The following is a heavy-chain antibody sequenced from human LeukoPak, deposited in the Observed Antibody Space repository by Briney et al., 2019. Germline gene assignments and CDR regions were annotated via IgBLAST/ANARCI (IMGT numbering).Heavy chain of an antibody. CDR2: IKSKTDGGTT. V-gene: IGHV3-15*01. CDR3: TTDQELLLWFGELLFNY. D-gene: IGHD3-10*01. J-gene: IGHJ4*02. Sequence: PGGSLRLSCAASGFTFNNAWMRWVRQAPGKGLEWVGRIKSKTDGGTTDYAAPVKGRFTISRDDSKNTLYLQMNSLKTEDTAVYYSTTDQELLLWFGELLFNYWGQGTLVTVSS. CDR1: GFTFNNAW.